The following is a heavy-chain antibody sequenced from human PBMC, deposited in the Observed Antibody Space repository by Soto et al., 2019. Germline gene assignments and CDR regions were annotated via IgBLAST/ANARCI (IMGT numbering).Heavy chain of an antibody. D-gene: IGHD1-26*01. CDR2: IFPRDSDT. V-gene: IGHV5-51*03. CDR3: AKSIEGGPMDV. Sequence: GESLKISCQGSGYTFSNHWINWVRLVPGKGLEWMGIIFPRDSDTRYSPSLQGQVIISVDKSTNTAYLQWTRLTASDTAIYYCAKSIEGGPMDVWGQGTTVTVSS. CDR1: GYTFSNHW. J-gene: IGHJ6*02.